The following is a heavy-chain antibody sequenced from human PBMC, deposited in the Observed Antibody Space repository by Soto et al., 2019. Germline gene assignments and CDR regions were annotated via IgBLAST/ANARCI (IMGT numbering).Heavy chain of an antibody. D-gene: IGHD4-17*01. Sequence: ASVKVSCKASGYTFTSYDIHWVRQATGQGLEWMGWMNPNSGNTGYAQKFQGRVTMTRNTSISTAYMELNSLRAEDTAVYYCAKDLGDYEPYFDYWGQGTLVTVSS. J-gene: IGHJ4*02. V-gene: IGHV1-8*01. CDR2: MNPNSGNT. CDR3: AKDLGDYEPYFDY. CDR1: GYTFTSYD.